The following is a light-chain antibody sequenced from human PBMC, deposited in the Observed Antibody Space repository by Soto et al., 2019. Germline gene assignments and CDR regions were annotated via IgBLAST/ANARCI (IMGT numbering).Light chain of an antibody. V-gene: IGLV6-57*04. J-gene: IGLJ1*01. CDR2: EDN. CDR1: SGSIASNY. Sequence: NFMLTQPHSVSESPGKTVTISCTRSSGSIASNYVQWYQQRPGRAPTTVIYEDNQRPSGVPDRFSGSIDSSSNSASLTIAGLKTEDEADYYCQSYGSSNVFGTGTKVTVL. CDR3: QSYGSSNV.